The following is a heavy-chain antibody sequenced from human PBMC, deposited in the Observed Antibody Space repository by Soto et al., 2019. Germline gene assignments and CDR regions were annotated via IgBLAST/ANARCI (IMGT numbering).Heavy chain of an antibody. CDR2: VRSKADGGTR. CDR3: TTSTLALFHY. CDR1: GFIFSNPW. Sequence: PGGSLRLSCAGSGFIFSNPWLSWVRQAPGKGLEWVGRVRSKADGGTRDYAAPVKGRFTISRDDSKNTLYLQMNNLRIEDTAVYFCTTSTLALFHYWGQGTLVTVSS. J-gene: IGHJ4*02. V-gene: IGHV3-15*01. D-gene: IGHD3-10*02.